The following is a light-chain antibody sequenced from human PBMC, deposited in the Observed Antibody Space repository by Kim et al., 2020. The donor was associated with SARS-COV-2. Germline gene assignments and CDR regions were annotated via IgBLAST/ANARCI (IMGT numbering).Light chain of an antibody. CDR1: KLGDKY. CDR2: QDS. Sequence: SVSPGQTASITCSGDKLGDKYACWYQQNRGQSPVLVIYQDSKRPSGIPERFSGSNSGKTATLTISGTQTMDEAIYYCQAWDSSTVVFGGGTQLTVL. J-gene: IGLJ2*01. CDR3: QAWDSSTVV. V-gene: IGLV3-1*01.